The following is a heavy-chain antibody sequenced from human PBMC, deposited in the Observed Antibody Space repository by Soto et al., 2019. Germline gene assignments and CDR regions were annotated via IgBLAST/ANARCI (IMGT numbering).Heavy chain of an antibody. CDR2: ITWDGGST. CDR3: AKDINSSGWYSLDY. Sequence: EVQLMESGGVVVQPGGSLRLSCAASGFSFDDYTMHWVRQGPGKGLEWVSLITWDGGSTYYADSVKGRFTISRDNSKNSLYLQMNSLRTEDTALYYCAKDINSSGWYSLDYWGQGTLVTVSS. J-gene: IGHJ4*02. V-gene: IGHV3-43*01. CDR1: GFSFDDYT. D-gene: IGHD6-19*01.